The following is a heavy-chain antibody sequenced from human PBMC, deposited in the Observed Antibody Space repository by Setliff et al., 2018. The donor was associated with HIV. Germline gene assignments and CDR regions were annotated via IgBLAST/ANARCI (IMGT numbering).Heavy chain of an antibody. Sequence: SETLSLTCSVSGGSIEFSSYYWGWIRQPPGKGLEWIGSVYYSGSTYYNPSLKSRLTISVDTSTNKFSLKLSSVTAADTAVYYCARWVYNSAWSLDYWGQGTLVTVSS. CDR3: ARWVYNSAWSLDY. D-gene: IGHD6-19*01. J-gene: IGHJ4*02. CDR2: VYYSGST. CDR1: GGSIEFSSYY. V-gene: IGHV4-39*01.